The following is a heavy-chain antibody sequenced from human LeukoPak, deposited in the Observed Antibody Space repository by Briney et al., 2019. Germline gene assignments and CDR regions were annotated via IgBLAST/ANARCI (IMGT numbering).Heavy chain of an antibody. Sequence: ASVKVSCKVSGYTLTDLSMHWVRQAPGKGLEWMGGFDPEDGETIYAQKFQGRVTMTEDTSTDTAYMELSSLRSEDTAVYYCAKDPTYRYYFDYWGQGTLVTVSS. CDR3: AKDPTYRYYFDY. CDR2: FDPEDGET. V-gene: IGHV1-24*01. J-gene: IGHJ4*02. CDR1: GYTLTDLS. D-gene: IGHD2-2*01.